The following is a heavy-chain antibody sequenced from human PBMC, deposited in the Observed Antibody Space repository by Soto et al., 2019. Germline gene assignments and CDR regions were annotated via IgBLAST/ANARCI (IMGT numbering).Heavy chain of an antibody. J-gene: IGHJ6*02. CDR1: GYTFTSYG. Sequence: ASVKVSCKASGYTFTSYGISWVRQAPGQGLEWMGWISAYNGNTNYAQKLQGRVTMNTDTSTSTAYMELRSLRSDDTAVYYCARHTRGIEANYYYGMDVWGQGTKVTVSS. CDR3: ARHTRGIEANYYYGMDV. CDR2: ISAYNGNT. V-gene: IGHV1-18*01. D-gene: IGHD3-16*01.